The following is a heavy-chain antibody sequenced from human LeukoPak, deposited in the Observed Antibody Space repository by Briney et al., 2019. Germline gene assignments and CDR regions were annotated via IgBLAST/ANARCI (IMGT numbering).Heavy chain of an antibody. CDR1: GFTFSHYN. Sequence: GGSLRLSCAASGFTFSHYNMNWVRQAPGKGLEWVSYITGSSSTIYYADSVKGRFTIPRDNAKNSLYLPMNSLRAEDTAVYYCAREPTYSSSWYSSCDYWGQGTLVTVSS. J-gene: IGHJ4*02. CDR2: ITGSSSTI. D-gene: IGHD6-13*01. V-gene: IGHV3-48*01. CDR3: AREPTYSSSWYSSCDY.